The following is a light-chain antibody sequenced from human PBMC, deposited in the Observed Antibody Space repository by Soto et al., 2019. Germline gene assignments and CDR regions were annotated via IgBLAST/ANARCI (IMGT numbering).Light chain of an antibody. V-gene: IGKV1-39*01. Sequence: DIQMTQSPSSLSASVGDRDTITCRPSQSIDNFLNWYQQNPGKAPSLLIYAASSLQSGVSSRFSGSGSGTDFTLTISSLQPEDSATYYCQQSYSLPYTFGQGTKVEIK. CDR1: QSIDNF. J-gene: IGKJ2*01. CDR2: AAS. CDR3: QQSYSLPYT.